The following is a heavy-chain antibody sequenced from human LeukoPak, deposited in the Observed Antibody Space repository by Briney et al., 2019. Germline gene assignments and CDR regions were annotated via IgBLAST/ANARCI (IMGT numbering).Heavy chain of an antibody. CDR2: IRYDGSNK. V-gene: IGHV3-30*02. J-gene: IGHJ3*02. D-gene: IGHD2-15*01. Sequence: GGSLRLSCAASGFTFSSYGMHWVRQAPGKGLEWVAFIRYDGSNKYYADSVKGRFTISRDNSKNTLYLQMNSLRAEDTAVYYCAKDPTLLAVGVDAFDIWGQGTMVTVSS. CDR3: AKDPTLLAVGVDAFDI. CDR1: GFTFSSYG.